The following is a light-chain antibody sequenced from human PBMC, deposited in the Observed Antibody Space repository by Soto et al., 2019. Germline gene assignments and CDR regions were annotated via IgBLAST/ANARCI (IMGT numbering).Light chain of an antibody. CDR1: QSVNSDY. CDR2: HAS. Sequence: EIVLTQSPGTLSLSPGERATLSCRASQSVNSDYLAWYQLKPGQAPRLLIYHASNRATGIPDRFTGSGSGTDFTLTINRLEPEDFAVYYCQHFGSATGTFGQGTKVEV. V-gene: IGKV3-20*01. J-gene: IGKJ1*01. CDR3: QHFGSATGT.